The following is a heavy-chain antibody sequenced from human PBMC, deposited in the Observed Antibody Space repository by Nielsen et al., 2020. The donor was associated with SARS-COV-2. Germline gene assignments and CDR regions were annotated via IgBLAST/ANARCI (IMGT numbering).Heavy chain of an antibody. CDR2: IYSSGRT. D-gene: IGHD2-2*01. CDR1: GGSVSSGTYY. Sequence: SETLSLTCTVSGGSVSSGTYYRSWIRQPPGKGLEWIGYIYSSGRTNDNPSLKSRVTISVDTSKNQFSLKLSSVTAADTAVYYCARSTSTSYPFDPWGQGTLVTVSS. V-gene: IGHV4-61*01. CDR3: ARSTSTSYPFDP. J-gene: IGHJ5*02.